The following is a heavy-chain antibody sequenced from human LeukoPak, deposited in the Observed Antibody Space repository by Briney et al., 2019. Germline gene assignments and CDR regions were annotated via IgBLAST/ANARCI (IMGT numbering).Heavy chain of an antibody. J-gene: IGHJ4*02. V-gene: IGHV1-3*01. Sequence: ASVKVSCTASGFTFTAYTIHWVRQAPGQRFEWMGWIDADNGATAYSQNLQGRVTFTRDTSARTVYMYLTSLRSDDTAAYYCARGSSRDWPLDHWGQGTLLTISP. CDR2: IDADNGAT. CDR3: ARGSSRDWPLDH. CDR1: GFTFTAYT. D-gene: IGHD2-21*02.